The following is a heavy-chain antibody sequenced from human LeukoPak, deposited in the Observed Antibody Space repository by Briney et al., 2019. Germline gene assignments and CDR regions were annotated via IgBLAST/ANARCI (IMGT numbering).Heavy chain of an antibody. D-gene: IGHD6-13*01. CDR3: ARGISYSSSWSLPWYYYYYYMDV. J-gene: IGHJ6*03. CDR1: GDSISSSNCY. CDR2: IYFSGGT. Sequence: PSETLSLTCTVSGDSISSSNCYWGWIRQPPGKGLEWIGSIYFSGGTYYNASLKSRVTISVDTSKNQFSLKLSSVTAADTAVYYCARGISYSSSWSLPWYYYYYYMDVWGKGTTVTISS. V-gene: IGHV4-39*01.